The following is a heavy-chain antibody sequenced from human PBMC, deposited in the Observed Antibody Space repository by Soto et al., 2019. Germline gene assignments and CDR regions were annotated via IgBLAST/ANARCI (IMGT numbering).Heavy chain of an antibody. V-gene: IGHV2-5*02. CDR3: AHRGRFLEWYWSDP. CDR1: GFSLSTSGVG. Sequence: QITLKESGPPLVKPTQTLTLTCTFSGFSLSTSGVGVGWIRQPPGKALEWLALIYWDDDQRYSPSLKSRLTIAKAPSKNQVVLTMTNMDPVDTAPYFRAHRGRFLEWYWSDPWGQGTLVTVSS. D-gene: IGHD3-3*01. J-gene: IGHJ5*02. CDR2: IYWDDDQ.